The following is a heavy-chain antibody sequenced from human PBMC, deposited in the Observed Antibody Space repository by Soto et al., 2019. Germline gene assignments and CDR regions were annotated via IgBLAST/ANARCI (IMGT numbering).Heavy chain of an antibody. V-gene: IGHV1-69*06. Sequence: SVKVSCKASVGTFSNYAINWVRQAPGQGLEWMGGITPIFGSANYAQKFQGRVTIIADKSTNTVYMELSSRGSEDTAVYYCANLEDGGYYHHGMYVWGRETTVTVSS. CDR1: VGTFSNYA. CDR3: ANLEDGGYYHHGMYV. J-gene: IGHJ6*02. D-gene: IGHD3-10*01. CDR2: ITPIFGSA.